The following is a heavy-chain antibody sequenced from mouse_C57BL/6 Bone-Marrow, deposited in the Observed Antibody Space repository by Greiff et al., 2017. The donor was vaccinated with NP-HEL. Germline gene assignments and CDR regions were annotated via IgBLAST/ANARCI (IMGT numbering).Heavy chain of an antibody. CDR1: GFTFSSYT. CDR2: ISGGGGNT. V-gene: IGHV5-9*04. Sequence: EVHLVESGGGLVKPGGSLKLSCAASGFTFSSYTMSWVRQTPETRLEWVATISGGGGNTYYPDSVKGRFTISRDNDKNTLYLQMSSLRSEDTAVYYCARHIAYYYGSSFPYYFDYWGQGTTLTVSS. D-gene: IGHD1-1*01. CDR3: ARHIAYYYGSSFPYYFDY. J-gene: IGHJ2*01.